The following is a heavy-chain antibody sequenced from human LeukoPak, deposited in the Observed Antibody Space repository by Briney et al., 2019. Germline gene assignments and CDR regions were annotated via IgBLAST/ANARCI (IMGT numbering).Heavy chain of an antibody. CDR1: GYSFTNYW. CDR3: ARAEGHGAFDY. J-gene: IGHJ4*02. V-gene: IGHV5-51*01. D-gene: IGHD3-10*01. CDR2: IYPGNSDI. Sequence: GESLKISCKASGYSFTNYWIGWVRQMPGKGLEWMGIIYPGNSDIRYSPSFQGQVTISADNSISTAYLQWSSLKASDTAIYYCARAEGHGAFDYWGQGTLVTVSS.